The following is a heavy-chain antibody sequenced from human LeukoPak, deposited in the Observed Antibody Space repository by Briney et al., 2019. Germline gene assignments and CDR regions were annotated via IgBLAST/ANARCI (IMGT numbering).Heavy chain of an antibody. Sequence: SETLSLTCTVSGGSISSGGYYWSWIRQHPGQGLEWLWYIYYSGSTYYNPYLKSRVSISVDTSKSQFSLKLSSVTAADTAVYYCARTMIVVVTPRYFDYWGQGTLVTVSS. J-gene: IGHJ4*02. CDR1: GGSISSGGYY. CDR2: IYYSGST. CDR3: ARTMIVVVTPRYFDY. V-gene: IGHV4-31*03. D-gene: IGHD3-22*01.